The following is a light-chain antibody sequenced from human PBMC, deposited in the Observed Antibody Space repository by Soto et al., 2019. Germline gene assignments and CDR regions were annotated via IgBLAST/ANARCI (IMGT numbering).Light chain of an antibody. CDR3: QQYNSYSWT. V-gene: IGKV1-5*01. Sequence: SVGDRVTITCRASQSISSWLAWYQQKPGKAPKLLIYDASSLESGVPSRFSGSGSGTEFTLTISSLQPDDFATYYCQQYNSYSWTFGQGTKVDIK. CDR1: QSISSW. CDR2: DAS. J-gene: IGKJ1*01.